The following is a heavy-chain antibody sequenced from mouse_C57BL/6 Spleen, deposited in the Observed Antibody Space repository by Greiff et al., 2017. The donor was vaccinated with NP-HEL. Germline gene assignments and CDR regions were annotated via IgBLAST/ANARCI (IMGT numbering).Heavy chain of an antibody. CDR2: IYPGDGDT. Sequence: QVQLKQSGAELVKPGASVKISCKASGYAFSSYWMNWVKQRPGKGLEWIGQIYPGDGDTNYNGKFKGKATLTADKSSSTAYMQLSSLTSEDSAVYFCARSSYDYDDAYFDYWGQGTTLTVSS. V-gene: IGHV1-80*01. CDR1: GYAFSSYW. D-gene: IGHD2-4*01. J-gene: IGHJ2*01. CDR3: ARSSYDYDDAYFDY.